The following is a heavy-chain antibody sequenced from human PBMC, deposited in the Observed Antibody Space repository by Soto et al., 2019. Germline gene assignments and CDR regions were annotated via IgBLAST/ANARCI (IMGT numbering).Heavy chain of an antibody. CDR1: GGSISSGGYY. CDR2: IYYSGST. J-gene: IGHJ5*02. Sequence: QVQLQESGPGLVKPSQTLSLTCTVSGGSISSGGYYWSWIRQHPGKGLEWLGYIYYSGSTYYNPPRSSRVTIAVDTAKNQFSLKLSSVTAADPAVYYCARGRGGRRSVVVPAATYGSYWFDPWGQGTLVTVSS. V-gene: IGHV4-31*03. D-gene: IGHD2-2*01. CDR3: ARGRGGRRSVVVPAATYGSYWFDP.